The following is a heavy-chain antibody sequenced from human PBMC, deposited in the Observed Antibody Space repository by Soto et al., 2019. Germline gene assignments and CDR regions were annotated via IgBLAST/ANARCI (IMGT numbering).Heavy chain of an antibody. V-gene: IGHV3-23*01. CDR2: ISGSGGST. CDR3: AKGEALLWFGESAYFDY. J-gene: IGHJ4*02. CDR1: GFTFSSYA. Sequence: EVQLLESGGGLVQPGGSLRLSCAASGFTFSSYAMSWVRQAPGKGLEWVSAISGSGGSTYYADSVKGRFTISRDNSKKALYLKMTSLGAGDTAVYYGAKGEALLWFGESAYFDYWGQGTLVTVSS. D-gene: IGHD3-10*01.